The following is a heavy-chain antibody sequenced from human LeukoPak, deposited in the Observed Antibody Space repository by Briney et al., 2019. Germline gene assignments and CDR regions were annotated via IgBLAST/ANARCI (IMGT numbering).Heavy chain of an antibody. J-gene: IGHJ1*01. CDR2: IRHDGKNK. Sequence: GGSLRLSWAASGFIFNKFGFHWVRKAPGKGLEWVAFIRHDGKNKYYADSVKGRFTISRDNSNNTVYLHMNSLRSDDAAMYYCAKDVDSDHDLLPNRWGQGTLLIVSS. CDR1: GFIFNKFG. D-gene: IGHD3-22*01. CDR3: AKDVDSDHDLLPNR. V-gene: IGHV3-30*02.